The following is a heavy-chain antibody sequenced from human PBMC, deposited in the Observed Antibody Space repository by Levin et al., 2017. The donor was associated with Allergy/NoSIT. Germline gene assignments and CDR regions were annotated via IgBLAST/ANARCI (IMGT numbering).Heavy chain of an antibody. V-gene: IGHV3-33*01. J-gene: IGHJ4*02. CDR2: IWYDGSNK. CDR3: AREMATIRALVDY. CDR1: GFTFSSYG. Sequence: SCAASGFTFSSYGMHWVRQAPGKGLEWVAVIWYDGSNKYYADSVKGRFTISRDNSKNTLYLQMNSLRAEDTAVYYCAREMATIRALVDYWGQGTLVTVSS. D-gene: IGHD5-12*01.